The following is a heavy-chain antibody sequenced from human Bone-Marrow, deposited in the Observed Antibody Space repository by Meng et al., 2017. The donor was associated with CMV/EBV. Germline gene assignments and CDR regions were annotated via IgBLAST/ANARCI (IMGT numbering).Heavy chain of an antibody. V-gene: IGHV3-30-3*01. CDR2: ISYDGSSK. J-gene: IGHJ4*01. Sequence: SCAASGFTFMSYAMHWVRQTPGKGLEWVAVISYDGSSKFYAGSLKGRSTISRDNSKNTLYLQVNSLRAEDTAVYYCARGQISYHLVYYFDHWGHGTLVTVSS. D-gene: IGHD2-2*01. CDR3: ARGQISYHLVYYFDH. CDR1: GFTFMSYA.